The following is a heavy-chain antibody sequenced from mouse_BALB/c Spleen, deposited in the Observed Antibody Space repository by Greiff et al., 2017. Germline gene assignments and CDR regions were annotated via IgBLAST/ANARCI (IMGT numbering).Heavy chain of an antibody. CDR1: GFNIKDTY. CDR2: IDPANGNT. D-gene: IGHD2-14*01. J-gene: IGHJ4*01. CDR3: ARKEPYCRYDVRAMDY. Sequence: EVKLQESGAELVKPGASVKLSCTASGFNIKDTYMHWVNQRPEQGLEWIGRIDPANGNTKYDPKFQGKATITADTSTNTAYLQLSSLTSEDTAVYYCARKEPYCRYDVRAMDYWGQGTSVTVSS. V-gene: IGHV14-3*02.